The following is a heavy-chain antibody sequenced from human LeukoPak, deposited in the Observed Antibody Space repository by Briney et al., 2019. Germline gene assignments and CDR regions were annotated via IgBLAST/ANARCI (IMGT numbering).Heavy chain of an antibody. Sequence: GGSLRLSCAASGFTVSNDYMAWVRQDPGKGLEWVSLIYADGTTFYTDSVKGRFTMSRDNAKGSLYLQLNSLRAEDTAVYYCARGFQRGDSPVWGQGTLVTVSS. CDR2: IYADGTT. CDR3: ARGFQRGDSPV. D-gene: IGHD2-21*02. V-gene: IGHV3-66*01. CDR1: GFTVSNDY. J-gene: IGHJ4*02.